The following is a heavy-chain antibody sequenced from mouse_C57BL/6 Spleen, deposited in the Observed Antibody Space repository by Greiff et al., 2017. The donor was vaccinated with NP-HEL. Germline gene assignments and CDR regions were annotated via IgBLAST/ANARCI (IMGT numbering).Heavy chain of an antibody. D-gene: IGHD2-3*01. J-gene: IGHJ3*01. CDR1: GFTFSDYY. CDR3: ARDDGYFFAY. Sequence: EVKLMESEGGLVQPGRSMKLSCTASGFTFSDYYMAWVRQVPEKGLEWVANINYDGSSTYYLDSLKSRFIISRDNAKNILYLQMSSLKSEDTATYYCARDDGYFFAYWGQGTLVTVSA. V-gene: IGHV5-16*01. CDR2: INYDGSST.